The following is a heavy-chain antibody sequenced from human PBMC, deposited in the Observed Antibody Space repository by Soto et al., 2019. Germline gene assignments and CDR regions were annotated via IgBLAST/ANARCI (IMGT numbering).Heavy chain of an antibody. CDR2: MNPNSGNT. V-gene: IGHV1-8*02. CDR3: ARSVIAAAGTDWFDP. Sequence: ASVKVSCKASGGTFSSYAINWVRQATGQGREWMGWMNPNSGNTGYAQKFQGRVTMTRNTSISTAYMELSSLRSEDTAVYYCARSVIAAAGTDWFDPWGQGTLVTVSS. J-gene: IGHJ5*02. CDR1: GGTFSSYA. D-gene: IGHD6-13*01.